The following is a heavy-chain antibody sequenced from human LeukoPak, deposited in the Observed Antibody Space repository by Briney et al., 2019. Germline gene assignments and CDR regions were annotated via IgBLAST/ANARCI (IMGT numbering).Heavy chain of an antibody. CDR1: GGSFSGYY. V-gene: IGHV4-34*01. Sequence: SETLSLTCAVYGGSFSGYYWSWIRQPPGKGLEWIGEINHSGSTNYNPSLKSRVTISVDTSKNQFSLRLSSVTAADTAVYYCARDQGGGSGTCGYWGQGTLVTVSS. D-gene: IGHD3-10*01. CDR3: ARDQGGGSGTCGY. J-gene: IGHJ4*02. CDR2: INHSGST.